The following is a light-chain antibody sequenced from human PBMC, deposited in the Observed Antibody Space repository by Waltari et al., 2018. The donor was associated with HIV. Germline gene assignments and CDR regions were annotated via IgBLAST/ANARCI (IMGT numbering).Light chain of an antibody. CDR1: GGHSNYA. Sequence: QLVLTQSPSASASLGASVKLTCTLSGGHSNYAIAWHQQQPETGPRYLMKLNRGGGHGNGAGIPDRFSCSSSGPGRYRTISSRRSEDGGDYYCQTWGAGILVFGGGTKLTVL. CDR3: QTWGAGILV. CDR2: LNRGGGH. J-gene: IGLJ3*02. V-gene: IGLV4-69*01.